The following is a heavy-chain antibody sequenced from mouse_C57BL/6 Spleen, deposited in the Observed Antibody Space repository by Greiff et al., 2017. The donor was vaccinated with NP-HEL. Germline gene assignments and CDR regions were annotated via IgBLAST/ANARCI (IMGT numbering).Heavy chain of an antibody. V-gene: IGHV1-26*01. D-gene: IGHD2-4*01. Sequence: EVQLQQSGPELVKPGASVKISCKASGYTFTDYYMNWVKQSHGKSLEWIGDINPNNGGTSYAHKFKGKATLTVDKSSSTAYMELRSLTSEDSAVYYCARPYDYDMYYYAMDYWGQGTSVTVSS. J-gene: IGHJ4*01. CDR3: ARPYDYDMYYYAMDY. CDR2: INPNNGGT. CDR1: GYTFTDYY.